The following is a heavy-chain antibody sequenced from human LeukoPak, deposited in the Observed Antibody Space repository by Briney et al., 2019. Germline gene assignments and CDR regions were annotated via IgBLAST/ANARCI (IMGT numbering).Heavy chain of an antibody. CDR1: GFTFSSYW. CDR2: INGAGSTT. V-gene: IGHV3-74*01. J-gene: IGHJ4*02. D-gene: IGHD6-19*01. CDR3: VRDRAVAGTEDFFFDY. Sequence: GGSLRLSCAASGFTFSSYWMHCVRQVPGKGLVWVSRINGAGSTTTYAASVKGRFTISRDNAKNTLYLQMNSLRAEDTAVYYCVRDRAVAGTEDFFFDYWGQGTLVTVSS.